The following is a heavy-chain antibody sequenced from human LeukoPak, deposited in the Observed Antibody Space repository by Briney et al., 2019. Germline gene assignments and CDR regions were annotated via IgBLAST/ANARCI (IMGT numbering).Heavy chain of an antibody. Sequence: ASVTVSCKASRYTFTGYCMHWGRQAAGLGLEGVGWINPNSGYTDYAQNFQGRVIITRNTSIGTSYTEPTSLRSEDAAVYYCARGRQWNGHYDLDSWGQGTLVTVSS. CDR3: ARGRQWNGHYDLDS. J-gene: IGHJ5*01. CDR1: RYTFTGYC. V-gene: IGHV1-8*03. CDR2: INPNSGYT. D-gene: IGHD1-1*01.